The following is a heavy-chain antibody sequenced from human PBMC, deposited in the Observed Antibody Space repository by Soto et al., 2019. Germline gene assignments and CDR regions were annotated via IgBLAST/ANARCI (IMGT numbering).Heavy chain of an antibody. CDR3: ARAVDEYYYDSSGYNWFDP. V-gene: IGHV4-34*01. CDR2: INHSGIT. J-gene: IGHJ5*02. Sequence: TLSLTCVVNGGSFSGYYWSWVRLPPGKGLEWIGEINHSGITDSNPSLKSRVTISVDRSKNQFSLKLSSVTAADTAVYYCARAVDEYYYDSSGYNWFDPWGQGTLVTVSS. D-gene: IGHD3-22*01. CDR1: GGSFSGYY.